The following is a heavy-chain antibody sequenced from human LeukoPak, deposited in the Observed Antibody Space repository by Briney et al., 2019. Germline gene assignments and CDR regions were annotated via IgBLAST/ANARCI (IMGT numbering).Heavy chain of an antibody. CDR2: ISAYNGNT. V-gene: IGHV1-18*01. J-gene: IGHJ4*02. Sequence: ASVKVSCKASGYTFTSYGISWVRQAPGQGLEWMGWISAYNGNTNYAQKLQGRVTMTTDTSTSTAYMELRSLRSDDTAVYYCARDRDYDYVWGSYRYGPLDYWGPGTLVTVSS. D-gene: IGHD3-16*02. CDR1: GYTFTSYG. CDR3: ARDRDYDYVWGSYRYGPLDY.